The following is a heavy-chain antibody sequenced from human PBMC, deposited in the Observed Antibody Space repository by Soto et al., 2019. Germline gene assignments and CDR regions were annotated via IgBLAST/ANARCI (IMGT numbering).Heavy chain of an antibody. J-gene: IGHJ5*02. CDR3: ARGILPVALRCYFDP. V-gene: IGHV1-69*13. CDR2: IIPIFGTV. Sequence: EASVKVSCKASGGTFKNHAINWMRQAPGQGLEWVGGIIPIFGTVDYAEKFQGRVTITADEYTSTVYMELSSLRSEDTAMYFCARGILPVALRCYFDPWGQGTLVTVSS. CDR1: GGTFKNHA. D-gene: IGHD2-2*01.